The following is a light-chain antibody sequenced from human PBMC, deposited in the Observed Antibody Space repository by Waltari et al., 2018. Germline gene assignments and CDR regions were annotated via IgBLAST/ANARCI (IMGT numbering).Light chain of an antibody. CDR2: GAS. V-gene: IGKV3-15*01. CDR3: QQYNNWPPFT. CDR1: QSVSSN. J-gene: IGKJ2*01. Sequence: EIVMTQSPATLSVSPGETPTLACRASQSVSSNLAWYQQKPGQAPRLLIYGASTMATGIPARFSGSGSGTEFTLTISSLQSEDFAIYYCQQYNNWPPFTFGQGTKLEI.